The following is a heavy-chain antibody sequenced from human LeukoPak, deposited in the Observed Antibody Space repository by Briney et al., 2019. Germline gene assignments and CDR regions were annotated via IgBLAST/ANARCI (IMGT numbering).Heavy chain of an antibody. J-gene: IGHJ4*02. CDR2: ISWNSGSI. CDR3: AKDKVVTPRGELDY. Sequence: GGSLRLSCAASGFTFSSYSMNWVRQAPGKGLEWVSGISWNSGSIGYADSVKGRFTISRDNAKNSLYLQMNSLRAEDTALYYCAKDKVVTPRGELDYWGQGTLVTVSS. V-gene: IGHV3-9*01. CDR1: GFTFSSYS. D-gene: IGHD4-23*01.